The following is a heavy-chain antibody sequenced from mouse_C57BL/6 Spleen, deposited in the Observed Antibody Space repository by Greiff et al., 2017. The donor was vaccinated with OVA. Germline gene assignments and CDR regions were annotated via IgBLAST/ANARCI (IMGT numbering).Heavy chain of an antibody. CDR2: IRLKSDNYAT. J-gene: IGHJ4*01. D-gene: IGHD2-5*01. Sequence: EVMLVESGGGLVQPGGSMKLSCVASGFTFSNYWMNWVRQSPEKGLEWVAQIRLKSDNYATHYAESVKGRFTISRDDSKSSVYLQMNNLRAEDTGIYYCTRGYSNLAMDYWGQGTSVTVSS. CDR3: TRGYSNLAMDY. CDR1: GFTFSNYW. V-gene: IGHV6-3*01.